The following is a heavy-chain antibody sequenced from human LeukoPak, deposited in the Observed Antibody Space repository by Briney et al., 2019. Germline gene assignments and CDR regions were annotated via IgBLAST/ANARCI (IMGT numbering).Heavy chain of an antibody. D-gene: IGHD3-22*01. V-gene: IGHV1-18*01. CDR1: GYTFTSYG. CDR3: ARDRYYDSSGPDDY. CDR2: ISAYNGNT. Sequence: GASVKVSCKASGYTFTSYGISWVRQAPGQGLEWMGWISAYNGNTNYAQKLQGRVTMTTDTSTSTAYTELRSLRSDDTAVYYCARDRYYDSSGPDDYWGRGTLVTVSS. J-gene: IGHJ4*02.